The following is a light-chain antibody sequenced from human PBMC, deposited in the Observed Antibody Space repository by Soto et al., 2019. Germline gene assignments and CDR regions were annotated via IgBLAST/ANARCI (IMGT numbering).Light chain of an antibody. CDR1: QTVGSN. CDR2: GAS. V-gene: IGKV3-15*01. CDR3: QQYPSSPLT. J-gene: IGKJ1*01. Sequence: ETVMTQATATLFVSPGEKDNLSCGASQTVGSNLAWYQQTPGQAPRLLISGASTRASGVPARFSGSGSGTDFPLTISRLKTEDVAVYYRQQYPSSPLTIGQGTKVDIK.